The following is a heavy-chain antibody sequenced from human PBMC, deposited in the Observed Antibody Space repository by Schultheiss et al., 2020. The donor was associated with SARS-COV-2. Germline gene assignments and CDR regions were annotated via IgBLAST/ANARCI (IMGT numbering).Heavy chain of an antibody. V-gene: IGHV4-34*01. J-gene: IGHJ4*02. CDR2: INHSGST. CDR1: GGSFSGYY. D-gene: IGHD2-2*01. CDR3: ARDGRGYCSSTSCYPLDY. Sequence: SETLSLTCAVYGGSFSGYYWSWIRQPPGKGLEWIGEINHSGSTNYNPSLKSRVTISVDTSKNQFSLKLSSVTAADTAVYYCARDGRGYCSSTSCYPLDYWGQGTLVTVSS.